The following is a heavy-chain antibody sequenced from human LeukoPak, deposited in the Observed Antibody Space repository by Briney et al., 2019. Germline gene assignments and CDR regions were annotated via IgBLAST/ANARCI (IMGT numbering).Heavy chain of an antibody. J-gene: IGHJ5*02. CDR3: ARGRRNYYDSSGYLRP. V-gene: IGHV4-34*01. CDR2: INHSGST. Sequence: SETLSLTCAVYGGSFSGYYWSWIRQPPGKGQEWIGEINHSGSTNYNPSLKSRVTISVDTSKNQSSLKLSSVTAADTAVYYCARGRRNYYDSSGYLRPWGQGTLVTVSS. CDR1: GGSFSGYY. D-gene: IGHD3-22*01.